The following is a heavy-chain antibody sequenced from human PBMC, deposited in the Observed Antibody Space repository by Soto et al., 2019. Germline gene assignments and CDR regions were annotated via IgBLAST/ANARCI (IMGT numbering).Heavy chain of an antibody. J-gene: IGHJ4*02. D-gene: IGHD1-7*01. CDR3: AAATTWNFHFHD. V-gene: IGHV3-33*01. CDR2: IWYDGSNR. CDR1: GFTISTHG. Sequence: QVQLVESGGGVVQPGTSLRLSCAASGFTISTHGMHWVRQAPGTGLEWVANIWYDGSNRFYADSVKGRFTISKDNSKNTLYLQMSSLRAEDTAVYYCAAATTWNFHFHDWCQGTQVTVSS.